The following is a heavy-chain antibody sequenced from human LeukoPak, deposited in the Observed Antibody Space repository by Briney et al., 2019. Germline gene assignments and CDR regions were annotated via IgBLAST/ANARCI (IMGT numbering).Heavy chain of an antibody. CDR2: IKQDGSEK. D-gene: IGHD6-6*01. J-gene: IGHJ4*02. CDR1: GFTFSSYW. CDR3: ARVESIAARPFDY. V-gene: IGHV3-7*01. Sequence: GGSLRLSCAASGFTFSSYWMSWVRQAPGKGLEWVANIKQDGSEKNYVDSVKGRFTISRDNAKNLQYLQMNSVRAEDTAVYYCARVESIAARPFDYWGQGTLVTVSS.